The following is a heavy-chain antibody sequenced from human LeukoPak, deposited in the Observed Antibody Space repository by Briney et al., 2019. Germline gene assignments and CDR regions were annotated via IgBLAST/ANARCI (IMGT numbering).Heavy chain of an antibody. V-gene: IGHV1-69*02. CDR2: IIPILGIA. CDR3: AKLGSSGFYTYYFDS. J-gene: IGHJ4*02. D-gene: IGHD3-22*01. Sequence: GASVKVSCKASGGTFSSYTISWVRQAPGQGLEWMGRIIPILGIANYAQKFQGRVTITADKSTSTAYMELSSLRSEDTAVYYCAKLGSSGFYTYYFDSWGQGTLVSVSS. CDR1: GGTFSSYT.